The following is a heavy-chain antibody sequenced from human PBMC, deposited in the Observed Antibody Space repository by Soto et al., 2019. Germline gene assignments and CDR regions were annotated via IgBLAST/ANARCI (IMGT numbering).Heavy chain of an antibody. Sequence: GGSLRLSCAASGFTFSSYAMHWVRQAPGKGLEWVAVISYDGSNKYYADSVKGRFTISRDNSKNTLYLQMNSLRAEDTAVYYCARDRVYSSRYLDYWGQGTLVTVSS. J-gene: IGHJ4*02. V-gene: IGHV3-30-3*01. CDR2: ISYDGSNK. CDR1: GFTFSSYA. CDR3: ARDRVYSSRYLDY. D-gene: IGHD6-13*01.